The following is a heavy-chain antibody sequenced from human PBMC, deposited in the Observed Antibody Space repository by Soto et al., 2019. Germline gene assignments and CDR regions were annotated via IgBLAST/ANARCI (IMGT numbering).Heavy chain of an antibody. D-gene: IGHD3-10*01. CDR2: IRGFSPYT. CDR3: ARDRGYDAHDYYYNAMNV. V-gene: IGHV3-21*01. CDR1: GFTFRTYT. Sequence: GGSLRLSCISSGFTFRTYTMNWVRQAPGKGLEWVSGIRGFSPYTFYAESVKGRFTISRDNAKNSLYLQMDSLRAEDTAVYYCARDRGYDAHDYYYNAMNVWGQGTTVTVSS. J-gene: IGHJ6*02.